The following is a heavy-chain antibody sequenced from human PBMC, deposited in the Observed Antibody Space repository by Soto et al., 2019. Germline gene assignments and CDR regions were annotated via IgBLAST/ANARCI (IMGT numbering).Heavy chain of an antibody. V-gene: IGHV4-39*02. J-gene: IGHJ5*02. D-gene: IGHD3-10*01. CDR3: ARPAYGSGSRIDP. Sequence: SATLSLTCTVSAGSISNSDYYWGWIRQPPGKGLEWIGNIYYSGSTFYNPSLRSRVTISLDTSKNHFSLHLSSVTAADTAVYYCARPAYGSGSRIDPWGQGTLVTVSS. CDR2: IYYSGST. CDR1: AGSISNSDYY.